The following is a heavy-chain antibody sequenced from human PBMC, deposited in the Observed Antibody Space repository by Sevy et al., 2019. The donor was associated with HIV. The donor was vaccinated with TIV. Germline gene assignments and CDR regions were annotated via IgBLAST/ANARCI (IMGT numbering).Heavy chain of an antibody. CDR3: ARDKKAEFWSGTFDY. D-gene: IGHD3-3*01. CDR2: ISYDGSNK. V-gene: IGHV3-30-3*01. CDR1: GFTFSSYA. J-gene: IGHJ4*02. Sequence: GGSLRLSCAASGFTFSSYAMHWVRQAPGKGLEWVAVISYDGSNKYYADSVKGRFTISRDNSKNTLYLQMNSLRGEETALYYCARDKKAEFWSGTFDYWGQRTLVTVSS.